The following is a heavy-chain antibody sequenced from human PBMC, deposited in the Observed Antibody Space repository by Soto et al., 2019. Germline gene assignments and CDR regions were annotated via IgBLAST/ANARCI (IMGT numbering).Heavy chain of an antibody. J-gene: IGHJ3*02. CDR3: AKGGLGTGTTNAFDI. CDR2: ISGSGGST. CDR1: GFTFSSYA. V-gene: IGHV3-23*01. D-gene: IGHD1-7*01. Sequence: GGSLRLSCAASGFTFSSYAMSWVRQAPGKGLEWVSAISGSGGSTYYADSVKGRFTVSRDNSKNTLYLQMNSLRAEDTAVYYCAKGGLGTGTTNAFDIWGQGTMVTVSS.